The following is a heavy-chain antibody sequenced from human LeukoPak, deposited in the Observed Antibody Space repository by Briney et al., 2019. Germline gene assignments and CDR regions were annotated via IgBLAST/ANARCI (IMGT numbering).Heavy chain of an antibody. V-gene: IGHV3-30-3*01. J-gene: IGHJ3*02. Sequence: PGRSLRLSCAASGFTFSSYAMHWVRQAPGKGLEWMAVISYDGSNKYYADSVKGRFTISRDNSKNTLYLQMNSLRAEDTAVYYCARLGDYDAFDIWGQGTMVTVSS. CDR3: ARLGDYDAFDI. CDR2: ISYDGSNK. D-gene: IGHD3-10*01. CDR1: GFTFSSYA.